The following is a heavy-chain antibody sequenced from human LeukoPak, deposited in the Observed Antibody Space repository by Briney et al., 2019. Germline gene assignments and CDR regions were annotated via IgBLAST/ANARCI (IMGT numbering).Heavy chain of an antibody. D-gene: IGHD6-19*01. J-gene: IGHJ4*02. CDR3: ASQYSSGWYLIDY. CDR2: ISSSGSTI. V-gene: IGHV3-48*03. CDR1: GFTFSSYE. Sequence: GGTLRLSCAASGFTFSSYEMNWVRQAPGKGLEWVSYISSSGSTIYYADSVKGRFTISRDNAKNSLYLQMNSLRAEDTAVYYCASQYSSGWYLIDYWGQGTLVTVSS.